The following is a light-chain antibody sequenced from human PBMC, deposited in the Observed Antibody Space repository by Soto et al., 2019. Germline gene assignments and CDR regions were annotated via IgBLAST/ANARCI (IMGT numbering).Light chain of an antibody. CDR1: QGVGSY. V-gene: IGKV3-11*01. J-gene: IGKJ1*01. CDR3: QQYYNWPRT. CDR2: DAS. Sequence: EIVLTQSPPTLSLSPRERASLSCRASQGVGSYLAWYQQKPGQAPRLLIYDASNRATGIPARFSGSGSETDFTLTISSLEPEDFAVYFCQQYYNWPRTFGQGTKVDIK.